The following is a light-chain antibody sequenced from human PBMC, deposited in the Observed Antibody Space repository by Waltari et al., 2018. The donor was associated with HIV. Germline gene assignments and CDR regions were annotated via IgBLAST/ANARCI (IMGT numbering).Light chain of an antibody. Sequence: EIFLTQSPATLSVSPGERATLSCRASQSISNYVAWYQQRPGLPPRLLIDDVSSRAAGVPDRFSGSGSGTNFTLSISSLEVEDFAFYYCQQRSNWPGTFGPGTRVDLK. CDR1: QSISNY. CDR3: QQRSNWPGT. V-gene: IGKV3-11*01. CDR2: DVS. J-gene: IGKJ3*01.